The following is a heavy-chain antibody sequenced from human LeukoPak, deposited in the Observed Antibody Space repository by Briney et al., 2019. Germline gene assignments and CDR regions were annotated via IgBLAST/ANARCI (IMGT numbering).Heavy chain of an antibody. CDR1: GFTFSSYG. D-gene: IGHD1-14*01. CDR3: AKGTTFDY. Sequence: GGSLRLSCAASGFTFSSYGMHWVRQAPGKGLEWVAVISYDGSNKYYADSVKGRFTISRDNSKNTLYLQVNSLRAEDTAVYYCAKGTTFDYWGQGTLVTVSS. V-gene: IGHV3-30*18. CDR2: ISYDGSNK. J-gene: IGHJ4*02.